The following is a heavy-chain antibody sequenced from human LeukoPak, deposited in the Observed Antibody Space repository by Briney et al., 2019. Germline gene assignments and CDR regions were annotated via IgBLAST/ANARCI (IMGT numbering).Heavy chain of an antibody. CDR2: IKNKTDGGTT. D-gene: IGHD1-26*01. V-gene: IGHV3-15*01. J-gene: IGHJ3*02. Sequence: GGSLRLSCAASGFTFSNAWMSWVRQAPGKGLEWVGRIKNKTDGGTTDYAAPVKGRFTISRDDSKNTLYLQMNSLKTEDTAVYYCTTVSYQLFKWELQTDDAFDIWGQGTMVTVSS. CDR1: GFTFSNAW. CDR3: TTVSYQLFKWELQTDDAFDI.